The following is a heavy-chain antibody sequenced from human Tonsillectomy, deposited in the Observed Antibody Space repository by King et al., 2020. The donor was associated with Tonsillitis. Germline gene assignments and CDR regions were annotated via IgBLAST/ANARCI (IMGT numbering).Heavy chain of an antibody. D-gene: IGHD3-10*01. J-gene: IGHJ5*02. Sequence: LQLVQSGPEVKKPGASVKVSCKASGYPFPNYGISWVRQAPGQGLEWLGWISAYNGNTKYAQKLQGRVPMTTETSTSTAYMEGRSLRSDDTADDYCARDREMGFAEPKGCWFDPWGQGTLVTVSS. V-gene: IGHV1-18*01. CDR2: ISAYNGNT. CDR3: ARDREMGFAEPKGCWFDP. CDR1: GYPFPNYG.